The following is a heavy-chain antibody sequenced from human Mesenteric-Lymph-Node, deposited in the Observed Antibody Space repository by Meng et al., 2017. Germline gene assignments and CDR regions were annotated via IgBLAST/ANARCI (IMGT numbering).Heavy chain of an antibody. CDR1: GYTFTSYG. CDR2: ISAYNGNT. D-gene: IGHD3-9*01. J-gene: IGHJ4*02. CDR3: ARADYDILTGYYPLDY. Sequence: QFQLVQLGAEVKKPGASVKVSCKASGYTFTSYGISWVRQAPGQGLEWMGWISAYNGNTNYAQKLQGRVTMTTDTSTSTAYMELRSLRSDDTAVYYCARADYDILTGYYPLDYWGQGTLVTVSS. V-gene: IGHV1-18*01.